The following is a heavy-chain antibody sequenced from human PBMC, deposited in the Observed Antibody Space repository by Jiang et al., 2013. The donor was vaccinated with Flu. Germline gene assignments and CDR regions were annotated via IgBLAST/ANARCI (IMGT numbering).Heavy chain of an antibody. Sequence: GLVKPSETLSLTCTVSGGSISSSSYYWGWIRQPPGKGLEWIGSIYYSGSTYYNPSLKSRVTISVDTSKNQFSLKLSSVTAADTAVYYCARSRRDIVVVVAATPGNWFDP. CDR1: GGSISSSSYY. V-gene: IGHV4-39*07. D-gene: IGHD2-15*01. CDR2: IYYSGST. J-gene: IGHJ5*02. CDR3: ARSRRDIVVVVAATPGNWFDP.